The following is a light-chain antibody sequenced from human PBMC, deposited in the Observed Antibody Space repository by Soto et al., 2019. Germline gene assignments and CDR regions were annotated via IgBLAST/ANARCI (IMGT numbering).Light chain of an antibody. CDR2: GAS. Sequence: VTTRPQATLSVSPGARPTISYKPVKSVSGNIAGYQQKPGQAPRLLIYGASTRANGIPARFSGSGSGTEFTLTISRLQPDDFAIYVCQQYNNWPHITFGQGTRVEIK. V-gene: IGKV3-15*01. CDR1: KSVSGN. J-gene: IGKJ5*01. CDR3: QQYNNWPHIT.